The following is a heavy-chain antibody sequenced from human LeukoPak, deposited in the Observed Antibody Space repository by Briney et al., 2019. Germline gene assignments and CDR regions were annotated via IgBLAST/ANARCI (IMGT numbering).Heavy chain of an antibody. Sequence: GGSLRLSCAVSGFSFSGYGVHWVRQAPGKGLEWVAVIWNDGINTYYADSVKGRFTIPRDNSKYRVYLQMNSLRVEDTAVYYCVKGKTSPDFRGQGTLVTVSS. CDR2: IWNDGINT. V-gene: IGHV3-33*06. J-gene: IGHJ4*02. D-gene: IGHD2/OR15-2a*01. CDR1: GFSFSGYG. CDR3: VKGKTSPDF.